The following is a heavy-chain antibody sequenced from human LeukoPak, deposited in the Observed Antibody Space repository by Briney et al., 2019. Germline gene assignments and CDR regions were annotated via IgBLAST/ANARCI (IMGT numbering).Heavy chain of an antibody. CDR3: ARVPAVDGNYYYYYGLDV. D-gene: IGHD2-2*01. CDR1: GASFSDYY. Sequence: SETLSLTCAVYGASFSDYYWWSWIRQPPGKGLEWIGEISHSGNAKYAPSLKSRVTISLDTSKNQFSLKVNSLTAAGTAVYYRARVPAVDGNYYYYYGLDVWGQGTTVTVSS. CDR2: ISHSGNA. J-gene: IGHJ6*02. V-gene: IGHV4-34*01.